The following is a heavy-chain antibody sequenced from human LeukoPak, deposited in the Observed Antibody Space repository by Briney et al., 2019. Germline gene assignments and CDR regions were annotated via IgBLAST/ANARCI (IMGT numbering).Heavy chain of an antibody. CDR1: GFTFGIHG. J-gene: IGHJ4*02. D-gene: IGHD1-1*01. CDR3: ARNNWNSRTQRWFYFDN. V-gene: IGHV3-33*01. Sequence: GGSLRLSCAASGFTFGIHGMHWVRQAPGKGLEWVAIIWHDGSNENYEDSVKGRFTISRDNSRNTVYLQMDSLRAEDTAVYYCARNNWNSRTQRWFYFDNWGEGTLVTVSS. CDR2: IWHDGSNE.